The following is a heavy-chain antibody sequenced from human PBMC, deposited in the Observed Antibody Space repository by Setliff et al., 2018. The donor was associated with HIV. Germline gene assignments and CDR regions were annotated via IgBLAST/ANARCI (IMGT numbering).Heavy chain of an antibody. CDR1: GFSRTTVGG. J-gene: IGHJ1*01. Sequence: SGPTLVNPTQTLTLTCTFSGFSRTTVGGVGWIRQPPGKALEWLALIYWDDDKSYSPSLNSRLTITKDTSRNQVDLTMTNMEPVDTGTHYCVHTQYGRYFQYWGQGALVTVSS. CDR3: VHTQYGRYFQY. D-gene: IGHD1-26*01. CDR2: IYWDDDK. V-gene: IGHV2-5*02.